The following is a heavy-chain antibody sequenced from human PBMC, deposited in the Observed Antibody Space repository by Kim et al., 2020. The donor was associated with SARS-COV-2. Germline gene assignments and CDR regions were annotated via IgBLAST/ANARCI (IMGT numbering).Heavy chain of an antibody. V-gene: IGHV3-33*01. Sequence: GGSLRLSCGASGFTFSDYGMHWVRQAPGTGLGWVAVIWSDGNNMCYGDSVKGRFTISRDNSKNTLYLQMNSLRAEDTAINYCAGGGPEITALASLDYWG. CDR2: IWSDGNNM. CDR1: GFTFSDYG. D-gene: IGHD6-13*01. J-gene: IGHJ4*01. CDR3: AGGGPEITALASLDY.